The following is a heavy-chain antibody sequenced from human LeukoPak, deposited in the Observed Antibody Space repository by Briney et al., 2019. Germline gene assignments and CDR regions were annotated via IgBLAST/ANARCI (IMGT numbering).Heavy chain of an antibody. CDR1: GFTFDDYG. Sequence: PGGSLRLSCAASGFTFDDYGMNWVRQAPGKGLELVSGINWNGGSTGYADSVKGRFTISRDNAKNPLYLQMNSLRAEDTALYYCARVYELREEDYYYYYMDVWGKGTTVTVSS. D-gene: IGHD5/OR15-5a*01. V-gene: IGHV3-20*04. CDR2: INWNGGST. J-gene: IGHJ6*03. CDR3: ARVYELREEDYYYYYMDV.